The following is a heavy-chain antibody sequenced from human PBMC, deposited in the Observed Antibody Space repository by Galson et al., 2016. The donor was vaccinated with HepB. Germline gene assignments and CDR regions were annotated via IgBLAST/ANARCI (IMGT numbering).Heavy chain of an antibody. D-gene: IGHD5-24*01. J-gene: IGHJ4*01. CDR1: GFTFSIYS. Sequence: SLRLSCAASGFTFSIYSMNWVRQAPGKGLEWISHISSSSSTIYCADSVKGRFTISRDNAKNSLYLQMNSLSDEDTAVYYCARASGTYNYFDYWGHGTLVTVSS. CDR3: ARASGTYNYFDY. V-gene: IGHV3-48*02. CDR2: ISSSSSTI.